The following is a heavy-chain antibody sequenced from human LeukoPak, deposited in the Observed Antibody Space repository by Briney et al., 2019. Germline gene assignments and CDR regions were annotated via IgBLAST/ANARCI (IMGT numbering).Heavy chain of an antibody. Sequence: PGGSLRLSCAASGFTPSTYWIHWVRQAPGKGLMWVSRINSDGSSTSYADSVKGRFTISRDNAKNTVYLHMNSLKVEDTAVYYCARSYYGDYEDFWGQGTLLAVSS. CDR2: INSDGSST. CDR3: ARSYYGDYEDF. D-gene: IGHD4-17*01. J-gene: IGHJ4*02. CDR1: GFTPSTYW. V-gene: IGHV3-74*01.